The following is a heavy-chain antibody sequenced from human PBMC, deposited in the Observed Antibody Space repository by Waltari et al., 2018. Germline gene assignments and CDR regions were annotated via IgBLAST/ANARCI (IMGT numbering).Heavy chain of an antibody. J-gene: IGHJ4*02. CDR2: IYTSGST. V-gene: IGHV4-61*02. CDR1: GGSISSGSYY. Sequence: QVQLQESGPGLVKPSQTLSLTCTVSGGSISSGSYYWSWIRQHAATGLEWIGRIYTSGSTNYNPSLKSRVTISVDTSKNQFSLKLSSVTAADTAVYYCARSQYYYGSGSYYNWGHFDYWGQGTLVTVSS. CDR3: ARSQYYYGSGSYYNWGHFDY. D-gene: IGHD3-10*01.